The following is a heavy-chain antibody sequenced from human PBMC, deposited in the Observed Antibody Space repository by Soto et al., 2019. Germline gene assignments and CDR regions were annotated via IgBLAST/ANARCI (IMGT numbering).Heavy chain of an antibody. CDR3: ARSEMTYNWND. CDR1: GFTFRGDA. D-gene: IGHD1-1*01. Sequence: EVQLLESGGDLVQPGGSLRLACAASGFTFRGDAMSWVRQAPGKGLEWVSSISGSGEMTHYAESVKGRFTIPRDNSKNTLYLQMESLRAEDTALYYCARSEMTYNWNDWGQGTLVTVSS. J-gene: IGHJ4*02. V-gene: IGHV3-23*01. CDR2: ISGSGEMT.